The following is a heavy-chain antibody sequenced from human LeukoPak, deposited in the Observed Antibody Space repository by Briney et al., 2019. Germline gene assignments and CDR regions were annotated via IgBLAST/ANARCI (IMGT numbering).Heavy chain of an antibody. J-gene: IGHJ4*02. CDR2: INHSGST. CDR1: GYSITNAYY. Sequence: PSETLSLTCTVSGYSITNAYYWSWIRQPPGKGLEWIGEINHSGSTNYNPSLKSRVTISVDTSKNQFSLKLSSVTAADTAVYYCARLRRYPLILTGYYGNYFDYWGQGTLVTVSS. V-gene: IGHV4-34*01. D-gene: IGHD3-9*01. CDR3: ARLRRYPLILTGYYGNYFDY.